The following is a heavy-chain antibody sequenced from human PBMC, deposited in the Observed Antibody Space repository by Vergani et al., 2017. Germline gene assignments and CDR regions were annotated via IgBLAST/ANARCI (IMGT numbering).Heavy chain of an antibody. CDR2: IYSGGST. D-gene: IGHD1-26*01. CDR3: ARDYSCGWPPPLYGMDV. Sequence: EVQLVESGGGLIQPGGSLRLSCAASGFTVSSNYMSWVRQAPGKGLEWVSVIYSGGSTYYADSVKGRFTISRDNSKNTLYLQMNSLRAEDTAVYYCARDYSCGWPPPLYGMDVWGQGTTVTVSS. V-gene: IGHV3-53*01. J-gene: IGHJ6*02. CDR1: GFTVSSNY.